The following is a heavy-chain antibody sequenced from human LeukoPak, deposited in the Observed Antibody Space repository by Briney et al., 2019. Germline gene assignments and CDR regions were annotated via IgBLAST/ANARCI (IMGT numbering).Heavy chain of an antibody. J-gene: IGHJ4*02. CDR1: GFTFSSYA. CDR3: ARDWNPEYYFDY. D-gene: IGHD1-1*01. V-gene: IGHV3-30*04. CDR2: ISYDGSNK. Sequence: PGRSLRLSCAASGFTFSSYAMHWVRQAPGKGLEWVAVISYDGSNKYYADSVKGRFTISRDNYKNTMYLQMNSLRAEDTAVYYCARDWNPEYYFDYWGQGTLVTVSS.